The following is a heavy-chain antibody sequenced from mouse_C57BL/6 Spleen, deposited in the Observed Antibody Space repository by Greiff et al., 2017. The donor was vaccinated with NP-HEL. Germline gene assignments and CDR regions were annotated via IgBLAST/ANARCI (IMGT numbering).Heavy chain of an antibody. Sequence: EVHLVESGPSLVRPSQTLSLTCTVTGFSINSDCYWIWIRQFPGNKLEYIGYTFYSGITYYNPSLESRTYITRDTSKNQFSLKLSSVTTEDTATYDCARFGYGSSSWYFDVWGTGTTVTVSS. CDR1: GFSINSDCY. D-gene: IGHD1-1*01. CDR2: TFYSGIT. CDR3: ARFGYGSSSWYFDV. V-gene: IGHV3-3*01. J-gene: IGHJ1*03.